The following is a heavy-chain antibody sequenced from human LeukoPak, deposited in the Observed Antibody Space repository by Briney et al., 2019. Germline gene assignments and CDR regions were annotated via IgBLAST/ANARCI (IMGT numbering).Heavy chain of an antibody. J-gene: IGHJ4*02. Sequence: GRSLRLSCAASGFTFDDYAMHWVRQAPGKGLEWVSGISWNSGSIGYADSVKGRFTISRDNAKNSLYLQMNSLRAEDTALYYCAKDSGVATIFDYWGQGTLVTVSS. CDR1: GFTFDDYA. V-gene: IGHV3-9*01. D-gene: IGHD5-12*01. CDR2: ISWNSGSI. CDR3: AKDSGVATIFDY.